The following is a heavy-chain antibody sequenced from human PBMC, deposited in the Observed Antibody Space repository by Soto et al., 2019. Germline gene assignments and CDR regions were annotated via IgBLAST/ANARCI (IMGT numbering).Heavy chain of an antibody. CDR3: ARDHITGTTVYYYGMDV. V-gene: IGHV1-69*13. CDR1: GGTFSSYA. D-gene: IGHD1-7*01. J-gene: IGHJ6*02. Sequence: SVKGSCNASGGTFSSYAISWVRQAPGQGLEWMGGIIPIFGTANYAQKFQGRVTITADESTSTAYMELSSLRSEDTAVYYCARDHITGTTVYYYGMDVRVPGTTVPVSS. CDR2: IIPIFGTA.